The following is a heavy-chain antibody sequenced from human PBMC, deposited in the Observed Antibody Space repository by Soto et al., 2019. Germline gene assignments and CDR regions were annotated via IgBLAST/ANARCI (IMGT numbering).Heavy chain of an antibody. CDR3: ARAAYYDSYGMDV. D-gene: IGHD3-3*01. Sequence: SETLSLTCTVSGGSISSDYWSWILKPPGKGLEWIGYIYYSGSTNYNPSLKSRVTISVDTSKNQFSLKLSSVTAADTAVYYCARAAYYDSYGMDVWGQGTTVTVSS. J-gene: IGHJ6*02. V-gene: IGHV4-59*01. CDR2: IYYSGST. CDR1: GGSISSDY.